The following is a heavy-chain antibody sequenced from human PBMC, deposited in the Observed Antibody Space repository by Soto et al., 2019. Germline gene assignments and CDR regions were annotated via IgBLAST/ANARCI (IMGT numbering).Heavy chain of an antibody. Sequence: EVQLVESGGNLVQRGGSLRLSCVASGVTFSVYSMNWVRQAPGKGLEWFSYITSDTKTIKYADSVKGRFTISRDNAKNSVDLQMNSLRDEDTAVYYCARSVEGHFDYWGQGTVVTVSS. D-gene: IGHD6-19*01. CDR1: GVTFSVYS. CDR2: ITSDTKTI. CDR3: ARSVEGHFDY. V-gene: IGHV3-48*02. J-gene: IGHJ4*02.